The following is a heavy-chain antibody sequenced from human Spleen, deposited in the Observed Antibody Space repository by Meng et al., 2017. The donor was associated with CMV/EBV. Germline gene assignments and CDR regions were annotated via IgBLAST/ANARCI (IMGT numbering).Heavy chain of an antibody. D-gene: IGHD2-15*01. CDR1: GFTFSSYW. J-gene: IGHJ6*02. Sequence: GESLKISCAASGFTFSSYWMSWVRQAPGKGLEWVANIKQDGSEKYYVDSVKGRFTISRDNSRNSLYLQMNSLSAEDTAVYYCARDISCTTSNCYSGDFYYYYHGMEVWGQGTTVTVSS. CDR2: IKQDGSEK. V-gene: IGHV3-7*01. CDR3: ARDISCTTSNCYSGDFYYYYHGMEV.